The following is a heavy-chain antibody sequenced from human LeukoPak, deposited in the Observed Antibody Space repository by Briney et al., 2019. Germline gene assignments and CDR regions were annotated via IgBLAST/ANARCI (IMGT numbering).Heavy chain of an antibody. V-gene: IGHV3-48*01. CDR2: ISSSSSTI. CDR1: GFIFSSYS. J-gene: IGHJ6*03. CDR3: ARDGSRYCSSTSCYIYYYYYMDV. Sequence: PGGSLRLSCAASGFIFSSYSMNWVRQAPGKGLEWVSYISSSSSTIYYADSVKGRFTISRDNAKNSLYLQMNSLRAEDTAVYYCARDGSRYCSSTSCYIYYYYYMDVWGKGTTVTVSS. D-gene: IGHD2-2*01.